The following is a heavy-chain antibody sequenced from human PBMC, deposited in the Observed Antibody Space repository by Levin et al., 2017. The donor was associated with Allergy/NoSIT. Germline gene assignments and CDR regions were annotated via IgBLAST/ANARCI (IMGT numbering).Heavy chain of an antibody. CDR2: INPNSGGT. D-gene: IGHD3-9*01. Sequence: ASVKVSCKASGYTFTGYYMHWVRQAPGQGLEWMGWINPNSGGTNYAQKFQGRVTMTRDTSISTAYMELSRLRSDDTAVYYCARDTSRYFDWPHDAFDIWGQGTMVTVSS. J-gene: IGHJ3*02. CDR1: GYTFTGYY. V-gene: IGHV1-2*02. CDR3: ARDTSRYFDWPHDAFDI.